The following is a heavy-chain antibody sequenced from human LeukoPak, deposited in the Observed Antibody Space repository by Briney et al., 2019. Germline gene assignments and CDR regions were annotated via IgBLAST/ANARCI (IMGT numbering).Heavy chain of an antibody. Sequence: GGSLRLSCAASGFTFSDHYMDWVRQAPGKGLEWVSGISGGGGSTYYADSVKGRFTISRDNSKNTLSLQMNSLRAEDTAVYYCAKGGPRSYYYYAMDVWGPGTTVTVSS. CDR3: AKGGPRSYYYYAMDV. D-gene: IGHD3-10*01. J-gene: IGHJ6*02. CDR2: ISGGGGST. CDR1: GFTFSDHY. V-gene: IGHV3-23*01.